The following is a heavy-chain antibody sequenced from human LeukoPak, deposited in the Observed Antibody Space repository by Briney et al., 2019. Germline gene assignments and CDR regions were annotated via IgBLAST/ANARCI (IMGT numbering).Heavy chain of an antibody. CDR2: ISSSGSTI. V-gene: IGHV3-48*03. CDR3: ARGGYFDY. J-gene: IGHJ4*02. CDR1: GSTFSTYE. Sequence: GGSLRLSCAASGSTFSTYEMSWVRQAPGKGLEWVSYISSSGSTIFYADSVMGRFTISRDNTKNSLYLQLNSLRAEDTALYYCARGGYFDYWGQGTLVTVSS.